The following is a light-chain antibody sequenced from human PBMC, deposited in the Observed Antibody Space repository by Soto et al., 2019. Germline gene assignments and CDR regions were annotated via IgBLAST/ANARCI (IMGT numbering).Light chain of an antibody. J-gene: IGKJ1*01. V-gene: IGKV1-39*01. Sequence: DVQVTQSPSSLSASVGDRATITCRTSQNIRSYVNWYQQKAGKAPNLLIYAAASLQSGVPSRFRGFGAGTDFTLTITSLQAEDFATYYCQQTYSPPWTFGQGTKVDIK. CDR2: AAA. CDR1: QNIRSY. CDR3: QQTYSPPWT.